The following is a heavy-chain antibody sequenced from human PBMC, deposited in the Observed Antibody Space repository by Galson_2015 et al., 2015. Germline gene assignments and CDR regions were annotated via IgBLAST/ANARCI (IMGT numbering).Heavy chain of an antibody. Sequence: SVKVSCKASGYTFTSYSIHWVRQAPGQGLECMGRINTANGNTKCSQKFQDRVTITRDTSASTIYMELSSLRFEDTAVYNCARPAAAGGSWGQGTLVTVSS. CDR2: INTANGNT. CDR1: GYTFTSYS. J-gene: IGHJ5*02. D-gene: IGHD6-13*01. V-gene: IGHV1-3*04. CDR3: ARPAAAGGS.